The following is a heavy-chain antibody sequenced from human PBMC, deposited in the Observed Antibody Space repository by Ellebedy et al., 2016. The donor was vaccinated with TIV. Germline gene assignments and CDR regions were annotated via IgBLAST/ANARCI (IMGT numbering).Heavy chain of an antibody. Sequence: ASVKVSCXASGYTFTSYGISWVRQAPGQGLEWMGWISAYNGNTNYAQKFQGRVTMTRDTSISTAYMELSRLRSDDTAVYYCARGGGVGATTDFDYWGQGTLVTVSS. CDR3: ARGGGVGATTDFDY. CDR2: ISAYNGNT. D-gene: IGHD1-26*01. CDR1: GYTFTSYG. J-gene: IGHJ4*02. V-gene: IGHV1-18*04.